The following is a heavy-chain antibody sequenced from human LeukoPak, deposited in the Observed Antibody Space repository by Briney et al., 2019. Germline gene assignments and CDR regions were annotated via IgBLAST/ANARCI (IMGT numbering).Heavy chain of an antibody. D-gene: IGHD2-15*01. V-gene: IGHV4-34*01. CDR1: GGSFSGYY. CDR2: INHSGST. J-gene: IGHJ4*02. CDR3: ARGGRDNIVVVVAATLYYFDY. Sequence: PSETLSLTCAVYGGSFSGYYWSWIRQPPGKGLEWIGEINHSGSTNYNPSLKSRVTISVDTSKNQFSLKLSSVTAADTAVYYCARGGRDNIVVVVAATLYYFDYWGQGTLVTVSS.